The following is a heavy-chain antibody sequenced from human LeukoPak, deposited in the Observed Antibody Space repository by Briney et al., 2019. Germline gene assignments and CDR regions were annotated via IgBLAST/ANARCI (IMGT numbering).Heavy chain of an antibody. J-gene: IGHJ5*02. CDR3: ARGRWFGELDPFDP. Sequence: SETLSLTCTVSGGSLTGYYWSWIRQHPGKGLEWIGYIYYSGSTYYNPSLKSRVTISVDTSKNQFSLQLSSVTAADTAVYYCARGRWFGELDPFDPWGQGILVTVSS. V-gene: IGHV4-31*03. D-gene: IGHD3-10*01. CDR2: IYYSGST. CDR1: GGSLTGYY.